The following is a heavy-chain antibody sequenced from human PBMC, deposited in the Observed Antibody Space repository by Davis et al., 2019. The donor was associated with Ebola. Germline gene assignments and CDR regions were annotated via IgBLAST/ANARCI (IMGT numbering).Heavy chain of an antibody. CDR1: GFTFSTHW. J-gene: IGHJ3*01. Sequence: PGGSLRLSCAASGFTFSTHWMHWVRQAPGKGLVWVSRITGDGSATNYADSVEGRFTISRDNARNTLYLQMTSLRAEDTALYYCAPTATSGNEAFDLWGRGTMVTVSS. D-gene: IGHD2-21*02. CDR2: ITGDGSAT. V-gene: IGHV3-74*01. CDR3: APTATSGNEAFDL.